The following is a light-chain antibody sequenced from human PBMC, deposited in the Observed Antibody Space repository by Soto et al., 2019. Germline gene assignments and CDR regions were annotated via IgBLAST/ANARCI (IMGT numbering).Light chain of an antibody. Sequence: DIQMTQSPSTLSASVGDIVSITCQASQDISNYLNWYQQKPGKAPKLLIYDASNLETGVPSRFSGSGSGTDFTFTISSLQPEDIATYYCQQYDNLPRTFGQGTKV. V-gene: IGKV1-33*01. CDR3: QQYDNLPRT. J-gene: IGKJ1*01. CDR1: QDISNY. CDR2: DAS.